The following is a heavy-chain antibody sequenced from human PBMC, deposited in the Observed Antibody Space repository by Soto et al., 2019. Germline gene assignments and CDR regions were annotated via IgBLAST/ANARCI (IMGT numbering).Heavy chain of an antibody. J-gene: IGHJ5*02. V-gene: IGHV3-7*03. D-gene: IGHD3-22*01. CDR1: GFRFGDYW. CDR3: AASGYTMTCTHFHGYA. Sequence: PRGSMRLSCAVSGFRFGDYWLSWVRQAPGKGLEWVANIKQDESDKYYVDSVKGRFAISRDNAKNALYLQMNSLRVDVPAVSYCAASGYTMTCTHFHGYAWGQGTQVTVSS. CDR2: IKQDESDK.